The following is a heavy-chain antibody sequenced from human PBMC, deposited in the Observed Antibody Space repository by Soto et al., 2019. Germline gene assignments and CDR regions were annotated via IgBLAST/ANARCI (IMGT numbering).Heavy chain of an antibody. D-gene: IGHD5-18*01. J-gene: IGHJ6*02. CDR3: AKTLRRMFRPEVGYGVYG. CDR2: ITGSAGTK. CDR1: GFDFSTYA. Sequence: GESLKISCAASGFDFSTYAMSWVRQAPGKGLVWVSGITGSAGTKYYADSVKGRFTISRDNSKNTVYLQMTSLRAEDTAVYYCAKTLRRMFRPEVGYGVYGWSQGTTVTMSS. V-gene: IGHV3-23*01.